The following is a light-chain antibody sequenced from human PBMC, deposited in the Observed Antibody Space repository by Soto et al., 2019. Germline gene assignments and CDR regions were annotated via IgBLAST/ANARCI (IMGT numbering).Light chain of an antibody. Sequence: DIVMTQSPATLSVSPGERATLSCRASQSVNSHYLAWYQQKPGQAPRLLIYGISKRATDIPDRFSGSGSGTEFTLTISSLQPEDFATYYCQQHGQWPITFGQGTRLEI. CDR3: QQHGQWPIT. CDR1: QSVNSH. J-gene: IGKJ5*01. CDR2: GIS. V-gene: IGKV3D-15*01.